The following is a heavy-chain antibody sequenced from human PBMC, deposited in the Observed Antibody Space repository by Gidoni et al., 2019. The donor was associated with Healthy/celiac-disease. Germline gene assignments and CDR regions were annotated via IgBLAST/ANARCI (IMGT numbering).Heavy chain of an antibody. CDR3: ARGKYSSSPGLYGMDV. CDR2: ISTAGGP. V-gene: IGHV3-13*05. CDR1: GFTFSSYD. D-gene: IGHD6-6*01. J-gene: IGHJ6*02. Sequence: EVQLVESGGGLVQPGGCLRLSCAASGFTFSSYDMHWVRQATGKGLEWVSAISTAGGPYYPDSVKGRFTISRENAKNSLYLQMNSLRAGDTAVYYCARGKYSSSPGLYGMDVWGQGTTVTVSS.